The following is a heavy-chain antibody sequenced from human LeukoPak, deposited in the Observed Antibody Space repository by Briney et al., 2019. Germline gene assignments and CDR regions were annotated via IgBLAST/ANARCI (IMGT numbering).Heavy chain of an antibody. V-gene: IGHV4-34*01. CDR3: ARGFGSSTLDY. CDR2: INHSGST. D-gene: IGHD1-26*01. CDR1: GGSFSGYY. Sequence: SETLSLTCAVYGGSFSGYYWSWIRQPPGKGLEWIGEINHSGSTNYNPSLKSRVTISVDTSRNQFSLRLSSVTAADTAVYYCARGFGSSTLDYWGQGTLVTVSS. J-gene: IGHJ4*02.